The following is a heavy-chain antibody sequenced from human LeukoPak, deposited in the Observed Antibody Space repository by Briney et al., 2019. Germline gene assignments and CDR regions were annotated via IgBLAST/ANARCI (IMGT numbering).Heavy chain of an antibody. D-gene: IGHD3-10*01. CDR1: GFTFSSYE. Sequence: PGGSLRLSCAASGFTFSSYEMNWVRQASGKGLEWVSYISSSGSTIYYADSVKGRFTISRDNSKNTLYLQMNSLRAEDTAVYYCAKGALLLWFGEIRSDYWGQGTLVTVSS. CDR3: AKGALLLWFGEIRSDY. CDR2: ISSSGSTI. J-gene: IGHJ4*02. V-gene: IGHV3-48*03.